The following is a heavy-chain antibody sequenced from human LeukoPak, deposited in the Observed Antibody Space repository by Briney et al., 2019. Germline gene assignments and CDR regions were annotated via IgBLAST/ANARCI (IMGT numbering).Heavy chain of an antibody. J-gene: IGHJ3*02. V-gene: IGHV3-48*03. CDR3: ATETEYSNYDAFDI. Sequence: GGSLRLSCAASGFTFTKYEMNWVRQAPGKGLEWISYISGGNNAIYYADSVKGRFTISRDNGKNSLYLHMSSLRADDTAIYYCATETEYSNYDAFDIWGQGAMVTVSS. CDR1: GFTFTKYE. D-gene: IGHD4-11*01. CDR2: ISGGNNAI.